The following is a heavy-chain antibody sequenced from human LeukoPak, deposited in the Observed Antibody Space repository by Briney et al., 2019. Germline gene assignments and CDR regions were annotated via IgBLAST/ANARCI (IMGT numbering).Heavy chain of an antibody. CDR3: ARAPVGYQLLPLCYYYYMDV. Sequence: ASVRVSCKASGYTFTGYDINWVRQAPGEGLECRGWMNPNSGNTGYAQKLQGRVTMTRNTSISTAYMELSSLRSQDTAVYYCARAPVGYQLLPLCYYYYMDVWGKGTTVTVSS. D-gene: IGHD2-2*01. CDR2: MNPNSGNT. J-gene: IGHJ6*03. CDR1: GYTFTGYD. V-gene: IGHV1-8*01.